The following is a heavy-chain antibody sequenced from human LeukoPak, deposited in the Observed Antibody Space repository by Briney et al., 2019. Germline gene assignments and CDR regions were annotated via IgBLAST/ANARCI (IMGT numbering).Heavy chain of an antibody. CDR3: ARDSESLGATYFDY. CDR2: IWYDGSNK. V-gene: IGHV3-33*01. CDR1: GYTFTGYY. Sequence: SCKASGYTFTGYYMHWVCQAPGKGLEWVAVIWYDGSNKYYADSVKGRFTISRDNSKNTLYLQMNSLRAEDTAVYYCARDSESLGATYFDYWGQGTLVTVSS. J-gene: IGHJ4*02. D-gene: IGHD1-26*01.